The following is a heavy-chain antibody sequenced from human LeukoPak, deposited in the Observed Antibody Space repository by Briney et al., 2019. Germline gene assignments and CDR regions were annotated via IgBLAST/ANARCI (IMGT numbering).Heavy chain of an antibody. CDR3: AKDGGSTSTSHYFDY. CDR2: IGGGGVST. CDR1: GFTFHSYA. V-gene: IGHV3-23*01. D-gene: IGHD2-2*01. J-gene: IGHJ4*02. Sequence: PGGSLRLFCGASGFTFHSYAMSWGRRAPGKGLEWGSSIGGGGVSTCYADSVRGRFTMSRDNSKNTLYLQLNSLRAEDTAVYYCAKDGGSTSTSHYFDYRGQGILGTVSP.